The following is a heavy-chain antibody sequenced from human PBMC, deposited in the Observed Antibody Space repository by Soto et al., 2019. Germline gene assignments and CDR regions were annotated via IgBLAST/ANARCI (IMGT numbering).Heavy chain of an antibody. D-gene: IGHD5-12*01. Sequence: PSETLSLTCAVSGVTISTYYWSWIRQPPGKGLEWIGYNYHSGTTNYNPSLKSRVTISVDTSKNQFSLRLTSVTAADTALYYCVREAYIGYGHAIDHWGQGILVNVSS. V-gene: IGHV4-59*01. CDR3: VREAYIGYGHAIDH. CDR2: NYHSGTT. J-gene: IGHJ4*02. CDR1: GVTISTYY.